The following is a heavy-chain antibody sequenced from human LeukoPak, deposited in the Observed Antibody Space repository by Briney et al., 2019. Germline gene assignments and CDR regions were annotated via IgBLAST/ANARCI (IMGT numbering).Heavy chain of an antibody. D-gene: IGHD3-10*02. CDR1: GFTFDDYG. CDR3: ARDVRGLLRDY. J-gene: IGHJ4*02. V-gene: IGHV3-20*04. Sequence: GGSLRLSCAASGFTFDDYGMSWVRHAPGKGLEWVSGIDRNGDSTGYADSVEGRFTISRDNAKNSLYLQMDSLRAEDTAVYYCARDVRGLLRDYWGQGTLVTVSS. CDR2: IDRNGDST.